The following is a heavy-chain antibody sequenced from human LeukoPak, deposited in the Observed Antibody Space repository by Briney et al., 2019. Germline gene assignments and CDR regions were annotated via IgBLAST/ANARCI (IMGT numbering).Heavy chain of an antibody. V-gene: IGHV3-23*01. J-gene: IGHJ4*02. CDR2: ISGSGGST. D-gene: IGHD3-22*01. CDR3: AKDLIVVVIDN. Sequence: GGSLRLSCAASGLTFSSYAMSWVRQGPGKGLEGVSAISGSGGSTYYADSVKGRFTISRDNSKNTLYLQMNSLRAEDTAVYYCAKDLIVVVIDNWGQGTLVTVSS. CDR1: GLTFSSYA.